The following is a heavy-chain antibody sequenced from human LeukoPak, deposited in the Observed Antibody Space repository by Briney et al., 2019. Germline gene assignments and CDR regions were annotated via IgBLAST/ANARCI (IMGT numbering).Heavy chain of an antibody. CDR1: GGTFSSYT. J-gene: IGHJ5*02. V-gene: IGHV1-69*02. CDR2: IIPILGIA. Sequence: GASVKVSCKASGGTFSSYTISWVRQAPGQGLEWMGRIIPILGIANYAQKFQGRVTITADKSTSTAYMELSSLRSEDTAVYYCARARRTYQLLLSWFDPWSQGTLVTVSS. D-gene: IGHD2-2*01. CDR3: ARARRTYQLLLSWFDP.